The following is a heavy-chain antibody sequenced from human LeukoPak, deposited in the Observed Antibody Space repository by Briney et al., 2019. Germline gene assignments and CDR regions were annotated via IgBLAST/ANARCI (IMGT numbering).Heavy chain of an antibody. V-gene: IGHV4-59*08. J-gene: IGHJ3*02. Sequence: SETLSLTCTVSGDSISSSYWSWIRQPPGKGLEWIGYISYSGSTSSNPSLRSRVTISVDTSKNQFSLKLTSLTAADTAVYYCARPGSGYTASGAFEIWGQGTMATVSS. CDR1: GDSISSSY. CDR3: ARPGSGYTASGAFEI. D-gene: IGHD5-18*01. CDR2: ISYSGST.